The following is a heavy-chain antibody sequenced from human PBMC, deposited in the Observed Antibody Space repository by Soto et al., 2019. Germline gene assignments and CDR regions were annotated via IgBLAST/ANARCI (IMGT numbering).Heavy chain of an antibody. V-gene: IGHV1-18*01. CDR3: ASVQPHCDVIAV. D-gene: IGHD1-1*01. CDR2: ISAYNDNT. J-gene: IGHJ6*02. CDR1: GYTFTSYG. Sequence: ASVKVSCKASGYTFTSYGISWVRQAPGQGLEWMGWISAYNDNTRYTQKLQGRVTMTTDTSTSTAYMELRSLRSDDTAVYYCASVQPHCDVIAVWSQGTTVTVSS.